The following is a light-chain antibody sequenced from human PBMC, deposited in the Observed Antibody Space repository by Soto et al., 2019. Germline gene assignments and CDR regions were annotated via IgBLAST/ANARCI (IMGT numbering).Light chain of an antibody. CDR3: QQYNFWPPLT. CDR2: DAS. V-gene: IGKV3-15*01. Sequence: EIVMTQSPATLSVSPGERATLSCRASQSVNSNLAWYRQKPGQAPRLLISDASTRATGVPARFSGSGSGTEFTLNISSLQSEDFGIYYCQQYNFWPPLTFGGGTKLEIK. J-gene: IGKJ4*01. CDR1: QSVNSN.